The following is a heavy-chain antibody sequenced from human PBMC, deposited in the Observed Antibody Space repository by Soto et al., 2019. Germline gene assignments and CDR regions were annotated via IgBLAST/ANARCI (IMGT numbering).Heavy chain of an antibody. CDR3: AIGLQRAAH. D-gene: IGHD6-25*01. Sequence: PGGSLRLSCAVSGFTVTDHYVNWVRQAPGKGLEWVSVIYIGGATYYRDSVQGRFTLSRDPSDNSASLHMNNLTVADTAVYFSAIGLQRAAHWGLGTLVTVSS. V-gene: IGHV3-53*01. CDR1: GFTVTDHY. J-gene: IGHJ4*02. CDR2: IYIGGAT.